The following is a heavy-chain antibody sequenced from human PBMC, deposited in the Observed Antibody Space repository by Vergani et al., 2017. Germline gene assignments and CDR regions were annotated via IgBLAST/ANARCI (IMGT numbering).Heavy chain of an antibody. V-gene: IGHV4-30-2*03. J-gene: IGHJ6*03. CDR3: ARPLNYYYYMDV. Sequence: QLQLQESGSGLVKPSQTLSLTCAVSGGSISSGGYSWSWIRQPPGKGLEWIGYIYHSGSTYYNPSLKSRVTISVDTSKNQLSLKVSSVTAADTAVYYCARPLNYYYYMDVWGKGTTVTVSS. CDR2: IYHSGST. CDR1: GGSISSGGYS.